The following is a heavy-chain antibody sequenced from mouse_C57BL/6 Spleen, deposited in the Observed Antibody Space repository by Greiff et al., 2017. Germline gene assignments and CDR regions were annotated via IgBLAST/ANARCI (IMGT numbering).Heavy chain of an antibody. CDR2: IYPGSGNT. CDR1: GYTFTDYY. V-gene: IGHV1-76*01. J-gene: IGHJ2*01. Sequence: VKLVESGAELVRPGASVKLSCKASGYTFTDYYINWVKQRPGQGLEWIARIYPGSGNTYYNEKFKGKATLTAEKSSSTAYMQLSSLTSEDSAVYFCARPDSSGYSFDYWGQGTTLTVSS. CDR3: ARPDSSGYSFDY. D-gene: IGHD3-2*02.